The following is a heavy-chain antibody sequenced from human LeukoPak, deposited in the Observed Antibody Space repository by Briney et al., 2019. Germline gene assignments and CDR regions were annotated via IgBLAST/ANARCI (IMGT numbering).Heavy chain of an antibody. J-gene: IGHJ6*02. Sequence: SVKVSCKASGGTFSSYAISWVRQAPGQGLEWMGGIIPIFGTANYAQKFQGRVTITADESTSTAYMELSSLRSEDTAVYNCARASENGIVVVPAAIKGSYYYYGMDVWGQGTTVTVSS. D-gene: IGHD2-2*01. CDR2: IIPIFGTA. CDR3: ARASENGIVVVPAAIKGSYYYYGMDV. V-gene: IGHV1-69*13. CDR1: GGTFSSYA.